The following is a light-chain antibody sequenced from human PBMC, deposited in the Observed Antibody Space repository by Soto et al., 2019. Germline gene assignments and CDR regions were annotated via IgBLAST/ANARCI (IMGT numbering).Light chain of an antibody. J-gene: IGKJ1*01. CDR1: QTVLSSY. V-gene: IGKV3-20*01. Sequence: EIVLTQSPGTLSLSPGEAVTLSCRASQTVLSSYVAWYQQKPGQPPRLLIYGASTMAPGIPDRFSGSGSGTDFTLTISRLEPEDFGVFYCQQYGNPPQTFGQGTRVEV. CDR2: GAS. CDR3: QQYGNPPQT.